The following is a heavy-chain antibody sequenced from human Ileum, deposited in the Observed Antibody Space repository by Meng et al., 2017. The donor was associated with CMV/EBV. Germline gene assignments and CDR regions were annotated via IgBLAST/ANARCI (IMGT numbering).Heavy chain of an antibody. CDR3: ARGYNWFDP. V-gene: IGHV4-59*12. CDR2: IYHSGST. CDR1: GGSIGNSY. J-gene: IGHJ5*02. Sequence: SETLSLTCTVSGGSIGNSYWSWIRQSPGKGLEWIGEIYHSGSTNYNPSLKSRVTISVDKSKNQFSLKLSSVTAADTAVYYCARGYNWFDPWGQGTLVTVSS.